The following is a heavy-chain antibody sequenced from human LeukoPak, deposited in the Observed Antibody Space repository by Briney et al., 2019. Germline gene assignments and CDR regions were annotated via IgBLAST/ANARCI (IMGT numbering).Heavy chain of an antibody. D-gene: IGHD5-12*01. Sequence: GGSLRLSCAASGFTFSSYSMNWVRQAPGKGLEWVSNISSSSSTIYYADSVKGRFTISRDNAKNSLYLQMNSLRAEDTAVYYCARDDGATDLDYWGQGTLVTVSS. J-gene: IGHJ4*02. CDR3: ARDDGATDLDY. V-gene: IGHV3-48*01. CDR2: ISSSSSTI. CDR1: GFTFSSYS.